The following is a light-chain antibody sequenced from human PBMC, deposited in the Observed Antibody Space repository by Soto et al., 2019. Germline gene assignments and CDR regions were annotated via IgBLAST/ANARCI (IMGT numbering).Light chain of an antibody. J-gene: IGKJ3*01. CDR2: GAF. CDR1: QSVSSK. V-gene: IGKV3-15*01. CDR3: QQYNDWPFT. Sequence: EIVMTQSPATLSVSPGERVTLSCRASQSVSSKLAWYQQRPGQAPRLLIYGAFSRATGIPARFIGSGSGTEFTLTISSLQSEDFVVYFCQQYNDWPFTFGPGTKVDIK.